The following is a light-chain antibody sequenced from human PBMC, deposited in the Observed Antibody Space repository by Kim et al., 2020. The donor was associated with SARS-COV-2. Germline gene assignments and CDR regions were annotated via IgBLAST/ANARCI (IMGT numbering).Light chain of an antibody. CDR3: ATWDDSLTAV. J-gene: IGLJ3*02. V-gene: IGLV1-44*01. CDR1: NSNSGSNT. CDR2: IND. Sequence: PGQRVSISCSGTNSNSGSNTVSWYQQVPGTAPKLLIYINDQRASGVPDRFSGSKSGTSASLAISGLQSEDEADYFCATWDDSLTAVFGGGTQLTVL.